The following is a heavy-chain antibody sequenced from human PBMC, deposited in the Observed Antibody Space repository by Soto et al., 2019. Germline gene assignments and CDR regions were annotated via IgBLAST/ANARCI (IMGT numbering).Heavy chain of an antibody. CDR1: GGSINTYY. Sequence: SETLSLTCTASGGSINTYYWSWIRQPPGKGLEWIGEINHSGSTNYNPSLKSRVTISADPSKNQFSLKLSTVTAADTAVYYCESAGGKYSSTAPPSRWFDLWGKETLVTVSS. CDR2: INHSGST. D-gene: IGHD6-13*01. V-gene: IGHV4-34*01. J-gene: IGHJ5*02. CDR3: ESAGGKYSSTAPPSRWFDL.